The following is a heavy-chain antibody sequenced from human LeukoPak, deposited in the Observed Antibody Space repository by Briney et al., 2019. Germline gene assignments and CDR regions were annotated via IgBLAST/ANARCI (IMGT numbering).Heavy chain of an antibody. D-gene: IGHD6-19*01. CDR1: GGSISSGDYY. V-gene: IGHV4-30-4*08. CDR3: AREGGRQGYSSGWYEAFDI. CDR2: IYYSGST. Sequence: PSQTLSLTCTVSGGSISSGDYYWSWIRQPPGKGLEWIGYIYYSGSTYYNPSLKSRVTISVDTSKNQFSLKLSSVTAADTAVYYCAREGGRQGYSSGWYEAFDIWGQGTMVTVSS. J-gene: IGHJ3*02.